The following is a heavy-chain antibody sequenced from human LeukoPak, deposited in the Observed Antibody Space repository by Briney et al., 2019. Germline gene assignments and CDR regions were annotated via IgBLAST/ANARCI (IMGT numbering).Heavy chain of an antibody. CDR2: INPHSGYT. J-gene: IGHJ4*02. CDR3: ARAEISVTTGDLDL. D-gene: IGHD4-17*01. CDR1: GYTFSGYY. V-gene: IGHV1-2*02. Sequence: ASVKVSCKASGYTFSGYYIHWVRQAPGQGLEWVGWINPHSGYTKFAQKFQGRVTMTRDTSSSTPYMELKRLASDDTAVYYCARAEISVTTGDLDLWGQGALVIVSS.